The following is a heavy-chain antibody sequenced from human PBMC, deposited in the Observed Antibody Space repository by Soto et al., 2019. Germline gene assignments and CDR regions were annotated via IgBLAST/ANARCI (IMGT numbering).Heavy chain of an antibody. CDR2: MNPNSGNT. CDR1: GYSIASYD. V-gene: IGHV1-8*01. J-gene: IGHJ5*02. CDR3: SRGFSSRWTSDSFHP. Sequence: GAAVKVRCEDSGYSIASYDINWGRQATGQGHEWMGWMNPNSGNTGYAQKFQGRVTMTRNTSISTAYMELSSLRSEDTAVYYCSRGFSSRWTSDSFHPYGQGTLVTLSS. D-gene: IGHD6-19*01.